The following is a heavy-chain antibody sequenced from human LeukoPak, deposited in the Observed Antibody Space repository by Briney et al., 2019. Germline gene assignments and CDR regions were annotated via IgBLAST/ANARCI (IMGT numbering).Heavy chain of an antibody. D-gene: IGHD2-2*01. J-gene: IGHJ6*03. CDR3: ARDARVCSSYRCYYYYHYMDV. CDR1: GLTFSNYW. CDR2: MKEDGREI. V-gene: IGHV3-7*01. Sequence: GGSLRLSCVVSGLTFSNYWMTWVRQAPGKGLEWVANMKEDGREIYYADSVKGRFTISRDNTKSSLYLQMDGLRAEDTAVYYCARDARVCSSYRCYYYYHYMDVWGKGTTVTVSS.